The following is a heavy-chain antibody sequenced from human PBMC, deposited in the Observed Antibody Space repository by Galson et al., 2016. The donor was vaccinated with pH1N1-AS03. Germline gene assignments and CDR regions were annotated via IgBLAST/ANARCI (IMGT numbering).Heavy chain of an antibody. J-gene: IGHJ4*02. CDR3: ARAGPSGYADFDY. Sequence: QVQLRESGPGLVKPSETLSLTCTISGDSFSNYYWSWIRETPGRGLEWIGYIYYTGNTKNNPTLESRVIISLDTSKNQFSLTLKSVTAADTAVYYYARAGPSGYADFDYWSQGILVTVSS. V-gene: IGHV4-59*01. CDR2: IYYTGNT. CDR1: GDSFSNYY. D-gene: IGHD3-22*01.